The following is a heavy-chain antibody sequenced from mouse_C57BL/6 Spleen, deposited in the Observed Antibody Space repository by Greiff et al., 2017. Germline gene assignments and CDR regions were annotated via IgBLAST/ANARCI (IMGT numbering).Heavy chain of an antibody. CDR3: AREYLDSSFYAMDY. D-gene: IGHD3-2*01. CDR2: IYPGDGDT. Sequence: VQLQQSGPELVKPGASVKISCKASGYAFSSSWMNWVKQRPGKGLEWIGRIYPGDGDTNYNGKFKGKATLTADNSSSTAYMQLSSLTAEDSAVFFCAREYLDSSFYAMDYWGQGTSVTVSS. V-gene: IGHV1-82*01. J-gene: IGHJ4*01. CDR1: GYAFSSSW.